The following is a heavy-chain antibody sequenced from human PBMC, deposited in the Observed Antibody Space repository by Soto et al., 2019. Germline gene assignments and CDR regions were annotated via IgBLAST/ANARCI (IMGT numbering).Heavy chain of an antibody. CDR3: ATGIGTIEY. V-gene: IGHV3-15*01. CDR2: IKKKTDGGTT. Sequence: GRAVRRSCAGSGVRGNNAWMTWVRQAPGQGLECVARIKKKTDGGTTDYAAPVKGRFTISRDDSTNTLYLQMNSLKTEDTAVYYCATGIGTIEYWGQGALVTVSS. CDR1: GVRGNNAW. D-gene: IGHD3-10*01. J-gene: IGHJ4*02.